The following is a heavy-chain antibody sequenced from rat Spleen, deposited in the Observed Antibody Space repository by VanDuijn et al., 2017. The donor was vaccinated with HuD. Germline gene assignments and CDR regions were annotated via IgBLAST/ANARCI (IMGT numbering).Heavy chain of an antibody. CDR1: GFTFSDCY. D-gene: IGHD5-1*01. V-gene: IGHV5S10*01. CDR2: IIYDGSRT. J-gene: IGHJ1*01. Sequence: EVRLVESGGGLVEPGRSLKLSCAASGFTFSDCYMAWVRQAPKKGLEWVATIIYDGSRTYYRDSVKGRFTISRDNAKSTLYLQMDSLRSEDTATYYCATENWDPYYWYFDFWGPGTMVTVSS. CDR3: ATENWDPYYWYFDF.